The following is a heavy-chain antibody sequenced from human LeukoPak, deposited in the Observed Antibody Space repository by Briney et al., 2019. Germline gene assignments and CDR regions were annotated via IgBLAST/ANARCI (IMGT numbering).Heavy chain of an antibody. CDR1: GFTFNIYA. J-gene: IGHJ4*02. Sequence: GGSLRFSCAASGFTFNIYALSWVRQAPGKGLGWVSSISSSSSYIYYADSVKGRFTISRDNAKNSLYLQMNSLRAEDTAVYYCARASMATIGSWDDYWGQGTLVTVSP. CDR3: ARASMATIGSWDDY. D-gene: IGHD5-24*01. V-gene: IGHV3-21*01. CDR2: ISSSSSYI.